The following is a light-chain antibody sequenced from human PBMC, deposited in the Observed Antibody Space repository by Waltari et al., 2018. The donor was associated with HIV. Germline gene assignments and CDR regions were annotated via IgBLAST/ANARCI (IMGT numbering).Light chain of an antibody. CDR1: QSISNW. J-gene: IGKJ1*01. V-gene: IGKV1-5*03. CDR2: RAS. CDR3: QQYNTYPRT. Sequence: DIQITQSPSTLSASVGYRVTITSRASQSISNWLAWYQQKPGKAPKFMIYRASNLESGVPSRFSGSGSGTEFTLTISSLQPDDFATYFCQQYNTYPRTFGQGTKVEIK.